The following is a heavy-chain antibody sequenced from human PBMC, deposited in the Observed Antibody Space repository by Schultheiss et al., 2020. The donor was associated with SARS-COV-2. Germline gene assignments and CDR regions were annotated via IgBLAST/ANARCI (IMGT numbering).Heavy chain of an antibody. V-gene: IGHV3-53*01. Sequence: GGSLRLSCAASGFTFSSYAMHWVRQAPGKGLDWVSLIYSGGSTYYADSVKGRFTISRDNSKNTLYLQMNSLRAEDSAVYHCARGHIAAAGTEYYYYGMDVWGQGTTVTVSS. CDR2: IYSGGST. CDR3: ARGHIAAAGTEYYYYGMDV. D-gene: IGHD6-13*01. CDR1: GFTFSSYA. J-gene: IGHJ6*02.